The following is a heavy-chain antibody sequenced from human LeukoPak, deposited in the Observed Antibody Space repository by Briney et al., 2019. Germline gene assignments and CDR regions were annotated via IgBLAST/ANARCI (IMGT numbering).Heavy chain of an antibody. Sequence: QTGGSLRLSCAASGFTFSSNSMNWVRQAPGKGLEWISYISSSGTTIHYADSVRGRFSISRDNAKNSLYLQMNSLRADDTAVYYCAMKAVPRPRLHDAFDFWGQGTVVSVSS. J-gene: IGHJ3*01. CDR2: ISSSGTTI. D-gene: IGHD5-24*01. CDR1: GFTFSSNS. CDR3: AMKAVPRPRLHDAFDF. V-gene: IGHV3-48*01.